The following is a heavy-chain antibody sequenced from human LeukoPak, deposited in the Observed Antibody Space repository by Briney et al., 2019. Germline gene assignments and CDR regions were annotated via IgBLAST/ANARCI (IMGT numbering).Heavy chain of an antibody. CDR2: IYSGGST. Sequence: GGSLRLSCAASGLTVSSNYMSWVRQAPGKGLEWVSVIYSGGSTYYADSVKGRFTISRDNSKNTLYLQMNSLRAEDTAVYYCARTPIDSSSWYILGAFDIWGQGTMVTVSS. J-gene: IGHJ3*02. CDR1: GLTVSSNY. CDR3: ARTPIDSSSWYILGAFDI. D-gene: IGHD6-13*01. V-gene: IGHV3-53*01.